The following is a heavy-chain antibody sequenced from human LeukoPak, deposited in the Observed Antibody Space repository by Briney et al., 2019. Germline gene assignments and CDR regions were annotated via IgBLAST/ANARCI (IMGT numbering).Heavy chain of an antibody. V-gene: IGHV5-51*01. J-gene: IGHJ4*02. Sequence: GESLKISCKGSGYSFTSYWIGWVRPMPGKGLEWMGIIYPGDSDTRYSPSFQGQVTISADKSISTAYLQWSSLKASDTAMYYCATFTIPPSAVFDYWGQGTLVTVSS. CDR1: GYSFTSYW. CDR3: ATFTIPPSAVFDY. CDR2: IYPGDSDT. D-gene: IGHD3-9*01.